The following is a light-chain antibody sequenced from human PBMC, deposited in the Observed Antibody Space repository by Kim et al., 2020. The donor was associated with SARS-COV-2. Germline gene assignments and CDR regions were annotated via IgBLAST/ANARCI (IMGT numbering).Light chain of an antibody. J-gene: IGLJ3*02. CDR1: SSNIGSNY. CDR2: RNN. Sequence: PGQRVPISCSGSSSNIGSNYVYWYQQRPGTAPKLLIYRNNQRPSGVPDRFSGSKSGTSASLAISGLRSEDEADYYCAAWDDSLLWVFGGGTQLTVL. CDR3: AAWDDSLLWV. V-gene: IGLV1-47*01.